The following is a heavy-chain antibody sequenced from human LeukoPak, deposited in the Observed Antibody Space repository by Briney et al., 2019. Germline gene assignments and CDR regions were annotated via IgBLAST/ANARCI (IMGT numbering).Heavy chain of an antibody. CDR2: ISSSGSTI. J-gene: IGHJ6*03. CDR1: GFTFSDYY. D-gene: IGHD5-12*01. V-gene: IGHV3-11*04. Sequence: PGGSLRLSCAASGFTFSDYYMSWIRQAPGKGLEWVSYISSSGSTIYYADSVKGRFTISRDNAKNSLYLQMNSLRAEDTAVYYCARDIVATIAHYMDVWGKGTTVTVSS. CDR3: ARDIVATIAHYMDV.